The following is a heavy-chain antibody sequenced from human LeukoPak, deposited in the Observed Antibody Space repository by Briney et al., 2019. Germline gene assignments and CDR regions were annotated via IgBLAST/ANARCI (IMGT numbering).Heavy chain of an antibody. Sequence: GASVKVSCKASGYTFTSYGISWVRQAPGQGLEWMGWISAYNGNTDYAQKLQGRVTMTTDTSASTAYMELRSLRSDDTAVHYCARVGYSSGSYYFDYWGQGTLVTVSS. V-gene: IGHV1-18*01. CDR3: ARVGYSSGSYYFDY. J-gene: IGHJ4*02. CDR1: GYTFTSYG. D-gene: IGHD5-18*01. CDR2: ISAYNGNT.